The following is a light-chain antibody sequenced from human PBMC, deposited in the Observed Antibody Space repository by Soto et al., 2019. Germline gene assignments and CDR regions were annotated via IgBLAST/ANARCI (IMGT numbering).Light chain of an antibody. V-gene: IGLV2-14*01. CDR1: SSDVGGYNY. J-gene: IGLJ3*02. CDR2: EVS. CDR3: SSYAGSRTFV. Sequence: QSALTQPASVSGSPGQSITISCTGTSSDVGGYNYVSWFQHHPGKAPKLIIYEVSYRPSGVSNRFSGSKSGDTASLTISGLQAEDEADYYCSSYAGSRTFVFGGGTKLTVL.